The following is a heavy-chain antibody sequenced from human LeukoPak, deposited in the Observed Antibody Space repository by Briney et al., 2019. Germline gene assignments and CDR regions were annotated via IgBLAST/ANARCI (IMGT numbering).Heavy chain of an antibody. Sequence: GGSLRPSCAASGFSFSDYWMHWVRQTPGKGLVGVSRLNADGSYTNYADSVKGRFTISRDNAKNTLYLHLDNVRAEDTAVYYCARVRGAVAGRGALDYWGQGTLVTVSS. D-gene: IGHD6-19*01. CDR3: ARVRGAVAGRGALDY. J-gene: IGHJ4*02. CDR2: LNADGSYT. V-gene: IGHV3-74*01. CDR1: GFSFSDYW.